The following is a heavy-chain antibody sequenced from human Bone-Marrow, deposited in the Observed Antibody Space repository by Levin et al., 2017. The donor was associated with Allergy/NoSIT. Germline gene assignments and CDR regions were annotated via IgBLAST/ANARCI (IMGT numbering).Heavy chain of an antibody. J-gene: IGHJ6*02. CDR1: GGTFRTYA. D-gene: IGHD3-22*01. Sequence: KISCLTSGGTFRTYAFSWVRQAPGQGLEWMGGLIPAFGSANYAQKFQARVTISADESTSTVYMELNSLTSEDTAVYYCARDRQGYDESSDYNNLFYYYGMDVWGQGTTVTVSS. V-gene: IGHV1-69*01. CDR2: LIPAFGSA. CDR3: ARDRQGYDESSDYNNLFYYYGMDV.